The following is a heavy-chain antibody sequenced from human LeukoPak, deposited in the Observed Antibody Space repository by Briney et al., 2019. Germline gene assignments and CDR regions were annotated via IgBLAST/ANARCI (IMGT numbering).Heavy chain of an antibody. D-gene: IGHD2-21*01. V-gene: IGHV3-21*01. J-gene: IGHJ4*02. CDR1: GFTFSSYS. CDR2: ISSSSSYI. Sequence: GGSLRLSCAASGFTFSSYSMNWVRQAPGKGLEWVSSISSSSSYIYYADSVKGRFTISRDNAKNSLYLQMNSLRAEDTAVYYCARICGGDCYHRWKNFDYWGQGTLVTVPS. CDR3: ARICGGDCYHRWKNFDY.